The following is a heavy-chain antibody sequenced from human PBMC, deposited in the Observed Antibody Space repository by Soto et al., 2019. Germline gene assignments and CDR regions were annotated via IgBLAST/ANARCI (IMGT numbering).Heavy chain of an antibody. CDR1: GFSLSTSGMC. Sequence: SCPTLVNPTQTLTLTCTFSGFSLSTSGMCVSWIRQPPGKALEWLARIDWDDDKYYSTSLKTRLTISKDTSKNQVVLTMTNMDPVDTATYYCAWGGHSSGSYGMDVWGQGTTVTVSS. J-gene: IGHJ6*02. CDR2: IDWDDDK. D-gene: IGHD6-19*01. CDR3: AWGGHSSGSYGMDV. V-gene: IGHV2-70*11.